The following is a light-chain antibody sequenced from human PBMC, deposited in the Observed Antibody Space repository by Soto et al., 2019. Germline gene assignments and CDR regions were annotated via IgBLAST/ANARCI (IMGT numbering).Light chain of an antibody. J-gene: IGKJ1*01. Sequence: VMTQSPATLSVSPGERATLSCRASQNVGGSVAWYQQKPGQAPRLLIYRASTRATGIPARFSGSGSGTEFTLTISSLQPDDFATYYCQQYHNDSPWTFGQGTKVEVK. CDR1: QNVGGS. CDR3: QQYHNDSPWT. CDR2: RAS. V-gene: IGKV3-15*01.